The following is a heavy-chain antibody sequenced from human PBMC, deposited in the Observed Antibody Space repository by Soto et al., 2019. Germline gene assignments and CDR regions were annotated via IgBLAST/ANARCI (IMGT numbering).Heavy chain of an antibody. CDR3: SRGEDIVVVPADYYYYYMDV. J-gene: IGHJ6*03. Sequence: GGSLKLSCTASGFTFGDYAMSWFRQAPGKGLGWEGFIRSKAYGGTTEYAASVKEKLTISRNDSKRIANLKINSLKTEDTAVYYCSRGEDIVVVPADYYYYYMDVWGKGTTVTVSS. CDR1: GFTFGDYA. V-gene: IGHV3-49*03. CDR2: IRSKAYGGTT. D-gene: IGHD2-2*01.